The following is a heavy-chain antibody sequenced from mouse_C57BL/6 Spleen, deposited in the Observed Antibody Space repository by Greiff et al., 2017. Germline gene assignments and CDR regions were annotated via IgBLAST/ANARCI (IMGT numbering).Heavy chain of an antibody. J-gene: IGHJ1*03. V-gene: IGHV1-61*01. CDR3: ARIDYSNYGWYFDV. CDR1: GYTFTSYW. CDR2: IYPSDSET. D-gene: IGHD2-5*01. Sequence: VQLQQPGAELVRPGSSVKLSCKASGYTFTSYWMDWVKQRPGQGLEWIGNIYPSDSETHYNQKFKDKATLTVDKSSSTAYMQLSSLTSEDSAVYYCARIDYSNYGWYFDVWGTGTTVTVSS.